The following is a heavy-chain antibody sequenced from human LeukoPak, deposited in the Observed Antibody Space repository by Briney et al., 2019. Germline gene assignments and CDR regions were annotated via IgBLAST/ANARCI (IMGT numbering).Heavy chain of an antibody. CDR3: AEDSSAYSGSYYDY. V-gene: IGHV3-33*06. CDR2: IWYDGSNK. CDR1: GFIFSSHG. J-gene: IGHJ4*02. Sequence: GRSLRLSCAASGFIFSSHGMHWVRQSPGKGLEWVAVIWYDGSNKYYADSVKGRFTISRDNSKNTVYLQMNSLRAEDTVIYYCAEDSSAYSGSYYDYWGQGTLVTVSS. D-gene: IGHD1-26*01.